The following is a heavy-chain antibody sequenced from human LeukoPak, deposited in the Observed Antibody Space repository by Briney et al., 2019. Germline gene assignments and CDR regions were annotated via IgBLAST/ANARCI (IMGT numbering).Heavy chain of an antibody. CDR2: ISSSSSYI. CDR3: ASRYGDSGDFQH. J-gene: IGHJ1*01. D-gene: IGHD4-17*01. Sequence: GGSLRLPCAASGFTFSSYSMNWVRQAPGKGLEWVSSISSSSSYIYYADSVKGRFTISRDNAKNSLYLQMNSLRAEDTAVYYCASRYGDSGDFQHWGQGTLVTVSS. CDR1: GFTFSSYS. V-gene: IGHV3-21*01.